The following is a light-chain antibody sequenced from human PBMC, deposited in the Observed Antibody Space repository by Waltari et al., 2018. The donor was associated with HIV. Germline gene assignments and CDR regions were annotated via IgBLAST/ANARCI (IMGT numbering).Light chain of an antibody. CDR3: QQYNNWPPGMYA. V-gene: IGKV3-15*01. CDR2: GAS. CDR1: QSISSD. J-gene: IGKJ2*01. Sequence: EIVMTQSPATLSVSPGERATLSCRASQSISSDLAWYQQKPGQAPRLIIYGASTRAPGIPVKFTGSGSGTEFTLTIRSLQSEDFAIYYCQQYNNWPPGMYAFGQGTKLEMK.